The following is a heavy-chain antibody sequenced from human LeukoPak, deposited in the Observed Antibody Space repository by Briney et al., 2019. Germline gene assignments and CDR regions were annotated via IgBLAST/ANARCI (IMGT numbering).Heavy chain of an antibody. Sequence: PGGSLRLSCVVSGFTLSSYAMSWVRQAPGKGLEWVGATSSSDSGKYHADSVRGRFTISRDNSKNTLYLQMNSLRAEDTAVYYCARRAGAYSHPYDYWGQGTLVTVSS. CDR1: GFTLSSYA. V-gene: IGHV3-23*01. CDR3: ARRAGAYSHPYDY. CDR2: TSSSDSGK. J-gene: IGHJ4*02. D-gene: IGHD4/OR15-4a*01.